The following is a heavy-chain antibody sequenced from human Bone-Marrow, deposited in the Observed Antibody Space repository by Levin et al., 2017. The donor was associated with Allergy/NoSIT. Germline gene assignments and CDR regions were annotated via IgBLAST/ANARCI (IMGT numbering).Heavy chain of an antibody. CDR3: ARGHFPYYYYGMDV. CDR2: VSAYSGNT. Sequence: WASVKVSCKASGYTFTTYGLTWVRQAPGQGLEWMGWVSAYSGNTNYALNLQDRVTMTTDTATNTAYMELTSLRSDDTAIYYCARGHFPYYYYGMDVSRQGTTVVVSS. CDR1: GYTFTTYG. J-gene: IGHJ6*02. V-gene: IGHV1-18*01.